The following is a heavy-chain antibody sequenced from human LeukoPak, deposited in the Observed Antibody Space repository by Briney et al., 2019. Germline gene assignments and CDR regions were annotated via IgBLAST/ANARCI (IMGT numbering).Heavy chain of an antibody. V-gene: IGHV3-7*01. D-gene: IGHD6-13*01. CDR1: GFTVSSNY. Sequence: GGSLRLSCAASGFTVSSNYMSWVRQAPGKGLEWVANIKQDGSEKYYVDSVKGRFTISRDNAKNSLYLQMNSLRAEDTAVYYCARDVTGYSSSWYLSYYYYYMDVWGKGTTVTVSS. CDR3: ARDVTGYSSSWYLSYYYYYMDV. J-gene: IGHJ6*03. CDR2: IKQDGSEK.